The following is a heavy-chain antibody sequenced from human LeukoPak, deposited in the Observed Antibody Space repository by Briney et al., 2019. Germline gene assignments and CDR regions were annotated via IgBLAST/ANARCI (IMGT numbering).Heavy chain of an antibody. V-gene: IGHV4-38-2*02. CDR3: ARDEPGYCSSTSCYANITDY. J-gene: IGHJ4*02. D-gene: IGHD2-2*01. CDR2: IYHSGST. CDR1: GGSISSYY. Sequence: SETLSLTCTVSGGSISSYYWGWIRQPPGKGLDWIGSIYHSGSTYYNPSLESRVTISVDTSKNQFSLKLSSVTAADTAVYYCARDEPGYCSSTSCYANITDYWGQGTLVTVSS.